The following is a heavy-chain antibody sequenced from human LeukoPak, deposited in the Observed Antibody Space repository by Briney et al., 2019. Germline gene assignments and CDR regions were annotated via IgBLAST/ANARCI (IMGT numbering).Heavy chain of an antibody. CDR1: GGSISSHY. CDR2: IYYSGST. V-gene: IGHV4-59*11. Sequence: SETLSLTCTVSGGSISSHYWSWIRQPPGKGLEWIGYIYYSGSTNYNPSLKSRVTISVDTSKNQFSLKLSSVTAAGTAVYYCARLYYDILTGYYNLDYWGQGTLVTVCS. J-gene: IGHJ4*02. D-gene: IGHD3-9*01. CDR3: ARLYYDILTGYYNLDY.